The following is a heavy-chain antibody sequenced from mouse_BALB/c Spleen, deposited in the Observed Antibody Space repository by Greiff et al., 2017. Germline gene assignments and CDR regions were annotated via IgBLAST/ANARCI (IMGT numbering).Heavy chain of an antibody. CDR1: GFSLTSYG. CDR3: ARGPYDYDEGDYFDY. CDR2: IWAGGST. D-gene: IGHD2-4*01. V-gene: IGHV2-9*02. J-gene: IGHJ2*01. Sequence: VKLMESGPGLVAPSQSLSITCTVSGFSLTSYGVHWVRQPPGKGLEWLGVIWAGGSTNYNSALMSRLSISKDNSKSQVFLKMNSLQTDDTAMYYCARGPYDYDEGDYFDYWGQGTTLTVSS.